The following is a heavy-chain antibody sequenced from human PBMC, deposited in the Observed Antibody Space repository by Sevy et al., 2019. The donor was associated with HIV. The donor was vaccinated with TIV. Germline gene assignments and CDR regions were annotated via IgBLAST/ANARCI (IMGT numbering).Heavy chain of an antibody. CDR1: GFTFTSSA. CDR2: IVVGSGNT. J-gene: IGHJ4*02. Sequence: ASVKVSCKASGFTFTSSAVQWVRQARGQCLEWIGWIVVGSGNTNYAQKFQERVTITRDMSTSTAYMELSSLRSEDTAVYYCAAGTTYYDFWSGYYHPSDFDYWGQGTLVTVSS. CDR3: AAGTTYYDFWSGYYHPSDFDY. D-gene: IGHD3-3*01. V-gene: IGHV1-58*01.